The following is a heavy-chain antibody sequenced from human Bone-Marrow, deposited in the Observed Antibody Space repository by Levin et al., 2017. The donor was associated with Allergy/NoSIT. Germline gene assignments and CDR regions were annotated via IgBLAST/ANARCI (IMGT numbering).Heavy chain of an antibody. CDR3: AREKTGPRGGFDI. Sequence: LSLTCAASGFAFSSNWMSWVRQAPGKGLEWVANIKQDGSEEYYVGSVKGRFTISRDNAKNSLYLQMNSLRVEDMAVYYCAREKTGPRGGFDIWGQGTMVTVSS. D-gene: IGHD1-1*01. CDR1: GFAFSSNW. CDR2: IKQDGSEE. J-gene: IGHJ3*02. V-gene: IGHV3-7*01.